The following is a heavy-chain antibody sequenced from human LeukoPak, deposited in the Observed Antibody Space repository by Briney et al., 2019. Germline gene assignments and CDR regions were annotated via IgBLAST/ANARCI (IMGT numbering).Heavy chain of an antibody. CDR3: AREYGDFDY. Sequence: TXXLTXTXXXGSXXSYYWSWIRQPAGKGLQWIGRIYNSGSTNYNPSLKSRVTMSIDTSKNQFSLKLNSVTAADTAVYYCAREYGDFDYWGQGTLVTVSS. V-gene: IGHV4-4*07. J-gene: IGHJ4*02. CDR1: XGSXXSYY. D-gene: IGHD4-17*01. CDR2: IYNSGST.